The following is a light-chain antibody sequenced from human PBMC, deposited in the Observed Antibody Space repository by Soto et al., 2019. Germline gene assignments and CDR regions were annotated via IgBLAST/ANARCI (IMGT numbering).Light chain of an antibody. J-gene: IGLJ3*02. CDR1: SSDGGKYNL. V-gene: IGLV2-23*01. Sequence: QSALTQPASVSGSPGQSITISCTGTSSDGGKYNLVSWYQQHPGKAPKFMIYEGSKRPSGVSNRFSGSKSGNTASLTISGLQAEDEDDYYCCAYAGSYTLVFGGGTKLTVL. CDR3: CAYAGSYTLV. CDR2: EGS.